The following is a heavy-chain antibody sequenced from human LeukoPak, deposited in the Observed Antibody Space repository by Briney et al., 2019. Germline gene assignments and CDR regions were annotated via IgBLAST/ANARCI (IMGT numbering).Heavy chain of an antibody. Sequence: GGSLRLSCAASGFTLSSYAMSWVRQAPGKGLEWVSAISGSGGSTYYADSVMGRFTISRDNSKNTLYLQMNSLRAEDTAVYYCAKEGLKYCTNGVCYTGVDYWGQGTLVTVSS. CDR3: AKEGLKYCTNGVCYTGVDY. J-gene: IGHJ4*02. D-gene: IGHD2-8*01. CDR2: ISGSGGST. CDR1: GFTLSSYA. V-gene: IGHV3-23*01.